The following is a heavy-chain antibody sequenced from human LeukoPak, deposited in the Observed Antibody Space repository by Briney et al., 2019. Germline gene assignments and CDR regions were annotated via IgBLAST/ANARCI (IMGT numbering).Heavy chain of an antibody. CDR1: GYTFTSYD. CDR2: MNPNSGNT. J-gene: IGHJ6*02. V-gene: IGHV1-8*01. CDR3: ARGFELIAAWLPYGMDV. D-gene: IGHD6-13*01. Sequence: GASVKVSCKASGYTFTSYDINWVRQATGQRLEWMGWMNPNSGNTGYAQKFQGRVTMTRNTSISTAYMELSSLRSEDTAVYYCARGFELIAAWLPYGMDVWGQGTTVTVSS.